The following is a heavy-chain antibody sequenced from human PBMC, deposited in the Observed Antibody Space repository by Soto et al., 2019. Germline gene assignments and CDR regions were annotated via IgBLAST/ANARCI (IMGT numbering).Heavy chain of an antibody. D-gene: IGHD1-26*01. CDR3: AKDLFGGRTEYYYYYGMDV. Sequence: GGSLRLSCAASGFTFDNYAMHWVRQAPGKGLEWVAVISYDGSNKFYADSVKGRFTISRDTSKNTLHLQMNSLRAEDTAVYYCAKDLFGGRTEYYYYYGMDVWGQGTTVTVSS. J-gene: IGHJ6*02. V-gene: IGHV3-30*18. CDR2: ISYDGSNK. CDR1: GFTFDNYA.